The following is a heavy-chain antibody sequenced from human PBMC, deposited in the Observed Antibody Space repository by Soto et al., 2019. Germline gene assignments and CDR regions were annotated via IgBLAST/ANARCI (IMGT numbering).Heavy chain of an antibody. J-gene: IGHJ5*02. D-gene: IGHD2-15*01. CDR3: ARNHKLGYCSGGSCYPDFDP. CDR1: GGSFSCYY. CDR2: INHSGST. V-gene: IGHV4-34*01. Sequence: SETLSLTCAVYGGSFSCYYWSWIRQPPGKGLEWIGEINHSGSTNYNPSLKSRVTISVDTSKNQFSLKLSSVTAADTAVYYCARNHKLGYCSGGSCYPDFDPWGQGTLVTVSS.